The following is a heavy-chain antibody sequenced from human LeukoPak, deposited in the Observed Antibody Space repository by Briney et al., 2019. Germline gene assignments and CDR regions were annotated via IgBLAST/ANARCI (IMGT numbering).Heavy chain of an antibody. CDR1: GFTFSNAW. CDR3: PSYRIVGAKRSEY. D-gene: IGHD1-26*01. V-gene: IGHV3-15*01. Sequence: GSLRLSCAASGFTFSNAWMSWVRQAPGKGLEWVGRIKSKTDGGTTDYAAPVKGRFTISRDDSKNTLYLQMNSLKTEDTAVYYCPSYRIVGAKRSEYWGQGTLVTVSS. J-gene: IGHJ4*02. CDR2: IKSKTDGGTT.